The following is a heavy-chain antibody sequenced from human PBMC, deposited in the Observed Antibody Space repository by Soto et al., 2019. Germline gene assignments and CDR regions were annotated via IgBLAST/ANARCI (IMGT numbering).Heavy chain of an antibody. Sequence: QLQLQESGPGLVKPSETLSLTCTVSGGSISSSTSYWGWIRQPPGKGLEWIGSINYSESTYYSPSLKSRVTIAADTSKIQFSLKLISVTAADTAVYYCARPVNYYYYYMDVWGKGTMVTVSS. CDR2: INYSEST. J-gene: IGHJ6*03. V-gene: IGHV4-39*01. CDR3: ARPVNYYYYYMDV. CDR1: GGSISSSTSY.